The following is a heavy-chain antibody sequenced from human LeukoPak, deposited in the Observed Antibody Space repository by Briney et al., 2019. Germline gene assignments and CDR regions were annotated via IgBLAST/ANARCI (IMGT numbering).Heavy chain of an antibody. D-gene: IGHD3-10*01. CDR1: GGSISSGSYY. CDR2: IYASGST. Sequence: KPSQTLSLTCTVSGGSISSGSYYWSWIRQPAGKGLECIGRIYASGSTKYNPSLKSRVTISIDTSKNQFSLKLNSVTAADTAVYYCARWMVRGVTAFDIWGQGTMVTVSS. V-gene: IGHV4-61*02. J-gene: IGHJ3*02. CDR3: ARWMVRGVTAFDI.